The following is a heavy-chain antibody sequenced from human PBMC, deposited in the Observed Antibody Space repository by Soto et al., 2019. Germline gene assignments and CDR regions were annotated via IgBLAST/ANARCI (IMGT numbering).Heavy chain of an antibody. CDR2: IIPIFGTA. Sequence: QVQLVQSGAEVKKPGSSVKVSCKASGGTFSSYAISWVRQAPGQGLEWMGGIIPIFGTANYAQKFQGRVTITADEXPSTAYMERSSLRSEDTAVYYCASSVAKYYYYGMDVWGQGTTVTVSS. J-gene: IGHJ6*02. CDR1: GGTFSSYA. D-gene: IGHD5-12*01. CDR3: ASSVAKYYYYGMDV. V-gene: IGHV1-69*12.